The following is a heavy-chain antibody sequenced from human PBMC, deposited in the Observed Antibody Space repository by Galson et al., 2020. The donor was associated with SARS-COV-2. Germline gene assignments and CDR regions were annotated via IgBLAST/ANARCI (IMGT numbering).Heavy chain of an antibody. CDR2: ISYDGGNK. J-gene: IGHJ6*02. CDR1: GFAFSSYA. D-gene: IGHD3-10*01. CDR3: ARHYGSGSYWVYYYYGMDV. V-gene: IGHV3-30-3*01. Sequence: GGSLRLSCAASGFAFSSYAMHWVRQAPGKGLEWVAVISYDGGNKYFADSVKGRFTISRDNSKNTLYLQMNSLRAEDTAVYYCARHYGSGSYWVYYYYGMDVWGQGTTVTVSS.